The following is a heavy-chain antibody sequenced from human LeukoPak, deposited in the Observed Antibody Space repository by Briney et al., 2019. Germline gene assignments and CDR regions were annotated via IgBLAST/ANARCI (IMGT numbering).Heavy chain of an antibody. Sequence: PSETLSVTCTVSGGSISSGGYYWSWIRQHPGKGLEWIGYIYYSGSTYYTPSLKNRVTMSVATSKNQFSLRLSSVTAVDTAVYYCARGGGGYSWYFDLWGRGTLVTVSS. CDR2: IYYSGST. J-gene: IGHJ2*01. CDR1: GGSISSGGYY. D-gene: IGHD5-12*01. CDR3: ARGGGGYSWYFDL. V-gene: IGHV4-31*03.